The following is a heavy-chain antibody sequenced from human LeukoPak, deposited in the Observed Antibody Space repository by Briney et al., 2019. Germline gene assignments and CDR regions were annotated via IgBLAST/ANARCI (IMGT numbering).Heavy chain of an antibody. V-gene: IGHV4-59*08. CDR3: ARHSGLAAAHINFDY. J-gene: IGHJ4*02. CDR2: IYYSGNT. D-gene: IGHD6-13*01. Sequence: SSETLSLTCTVSGASISSYYWSWIRQPPGKGLEWIGYIYYSGNTNYNPSLKSRVTMSVDTSKNQFSLKLSSVTAADTAVYYCARHSGLAAAHINFDYWGQGTLVTVSS. CDR1: GASISSYY.